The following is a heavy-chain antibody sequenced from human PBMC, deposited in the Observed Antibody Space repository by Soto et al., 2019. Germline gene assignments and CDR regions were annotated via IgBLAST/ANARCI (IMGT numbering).Heavy chain of an antibody. J-gene: IGHJ4*02. Sequence: SLRLSCAASGFTFDDYAMHWVRQAPGKGLEWVSGISWNSGSIGYADSVKGRFTISRDNAKNSLYLQMNSLRAEDTALYYCAKSGSGSYYNPVAYWGQGTLVTVSS. CDR1: GFTFDDYA. CDR2: ISWNSGSI. CDR3: AKSGSGSYYNPVAY. D-gene: IGHD3-10*01. V-gene: IGHV3-9*01.